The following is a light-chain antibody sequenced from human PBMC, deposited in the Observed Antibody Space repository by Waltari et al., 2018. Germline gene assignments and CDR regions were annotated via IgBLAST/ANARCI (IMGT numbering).Light chain of an antibody. CDR3: QQLNSDPWT. Sequence: IQLTQSPSSLSASVGDRVTITCRASQGISTYLAWYQQKPGKAPTLRIYAASTLQSGVPSRFSGSGSGTDFTLTISSLQPEDFATYYCQQLNSDPWTFGQGTKVEIK. V-gene: IGKV1-9*01. CDR2: AAS. J-gene: IGKJ1*01. CDR1: QGISTY.